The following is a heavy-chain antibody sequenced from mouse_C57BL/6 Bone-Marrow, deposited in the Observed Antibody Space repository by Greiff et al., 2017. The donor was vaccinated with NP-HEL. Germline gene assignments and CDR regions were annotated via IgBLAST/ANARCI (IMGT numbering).Heavy chain of an antibody. V-gene: IGHV1-52*01. Sequence: QVHVKQPGAELVRPGSSVKLSCKASGYTFTSYWMHWVKQRPIQGLEWIGNIDPSDSETHYNQKFKDKATLTVDKSSSTAYMQLSSLTSEDSAVYYCAKCLYYGSSYWYFDVWGTGTTVTVSS. CDR3: AKCLYYGSSYWYFDV. J-gene: IGHJ1*03. CDR1: GYTFTSYW. D-gene: IGHD1-1*01. CDR2: IDPSDSET.